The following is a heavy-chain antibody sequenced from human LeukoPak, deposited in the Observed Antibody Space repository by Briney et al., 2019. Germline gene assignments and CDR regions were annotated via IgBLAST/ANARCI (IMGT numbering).Heavy chain of an antibody. Sequence: GGSLRLSCAASEFTFSSYAMSWVRRAPGKGLEWVSAISGSGGSTYYADSVKGRFTISRDNSKDTLYLQMNSLRAEDTAVYYCAKDLRVTTPFPDYYYYGMDVWGQGTTVTVSS. J-gene: IGHJ6*02. CDR3: AKDLRVTTPFPDYYYYGMDV. CDR2: ISGSGGST. CDR1: EFTFSSYA. D-gene: IGHD4-17*01. V-gene: IGHV3-23*01.